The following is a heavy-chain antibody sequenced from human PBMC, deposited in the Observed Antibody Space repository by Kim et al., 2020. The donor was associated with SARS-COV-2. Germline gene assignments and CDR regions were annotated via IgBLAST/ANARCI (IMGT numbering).Heavy chain of an antibody. CDR2: IYPGDSDT. D-gene: IGHD5-12*01. CDR1: GYSFTSYW. CDR3: AREDSGYDWGTDY. J-gene: IGHJ4*02. V-gene: IGHV5-51*01. Sequence: GESLKISCKGSGYSFTSYWIGWVRQMPGKGLEWMGIIYPGDSDTRYSPSFQGQVTISADKSISTAYLQWSNLKASDTAMYYCAREDSGYDWGTDYWGQGTLVTVSS.